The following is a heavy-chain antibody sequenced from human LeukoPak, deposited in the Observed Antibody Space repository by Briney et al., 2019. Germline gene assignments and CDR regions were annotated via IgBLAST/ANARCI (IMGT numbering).Heavy chain of an antibody. CDR1: GGSINSYY. CDR2: IYYSGST. J-gene: IGHJ4*02. Sequence: SETLSLTCTVSGGSINSYYWSWIRQPPGKGLEWIGYIYYSGSTNYNPSLKSRVTISVDTSKNQFSLKLSSVTAADTAVYYCAREWVVVVAATPDYFDYWGQGTLVTVSS. CDR3: AREWVVVVAATPDYFDY. D-gene: IGHD2-15*01. V-gene: IGHV4-59*12.